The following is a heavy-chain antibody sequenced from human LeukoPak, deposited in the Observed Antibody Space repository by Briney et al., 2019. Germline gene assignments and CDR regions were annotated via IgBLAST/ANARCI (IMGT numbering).Heavy chain of an antibody. CDR3: ARAPRSAYYDFWSGQDLDY. CDR1: GFTFSSYS. V-gene: IGHV3-21*01. CDR2: ISSSSSYI. J-gene: IGHJ4*02. Sequence: GGSLRLSCAASGFTFSSYSMNWVRQAPGKGLEWVSSISSSSSYIYYADSVKGRFTISRDNAKNSLYLQMNSLRAEDTAVYYCARAPRSAYYDFWSGQDLDYWGQGTLVTVSS. D-gene: IGHD3-3*01.